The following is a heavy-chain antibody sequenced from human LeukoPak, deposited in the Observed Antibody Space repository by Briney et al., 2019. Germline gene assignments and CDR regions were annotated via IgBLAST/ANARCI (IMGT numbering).Heavy chain of an antibody. J-gene: IGHJ4*02. CDR3: ARDPPFTSGRAQNLFDY. Sequence: GGSLRLSCQTSGFTFEHYAMHWVRQAPGKGLEWVSLISYDGGNINYADSVKGRFTISRDNSKDTLYLQMSSLRAEDTAVYYCARDPPFTSGRAQNLFDYWGQGSLVTVSS. D-gene: IGHD2-15*01. CDR2: ISYDGGNI. V-gene: IGHV3-30-3*01. CDR1: GFTFEHYA.